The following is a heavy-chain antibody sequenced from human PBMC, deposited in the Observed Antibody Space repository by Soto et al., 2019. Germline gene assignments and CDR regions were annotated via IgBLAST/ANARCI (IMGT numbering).Heavy chain of an antibody. Sequence: GGSLRLSCAASGFTFGSYWMSWVRQAPGKGLEWVANIKQDGSEKYYVDSVKGRLTISGDNAKNSLYLQMNSLRAEDTAVYYCARQRGSSSSNYYYGMDVWGQGTTVTVSS. J-gene: IGHJ6*02. CDR1: GFTFGSYW. V-gene: IGHV3-7*01. D-gene: IGHD6-6*01. CDR2: IKQDGSEK. CDR3: ARQRGSSSSNYYYGMDV.